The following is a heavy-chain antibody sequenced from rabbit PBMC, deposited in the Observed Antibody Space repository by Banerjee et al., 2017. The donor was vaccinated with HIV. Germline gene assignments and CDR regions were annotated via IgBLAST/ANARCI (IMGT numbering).Heavy chain of an antibody. V-gene: IGHV1S45*01. D-gene: IGHD6-1*01. J-gene: IGHJ4*01. CDR2: IDTVSGSA. CDR3: ARDSYGYGGAVDGFNL. Sequence: QQQLEESGGGLVKPGGTLTLTCTASGFSFSTYYCVCWVRQAPGKGLEWIACIDTVSGSAYYASWAKGRFTISKTSSTTVTLQMTSLTAADTATYFCARDSYGYGGAVDGFNLWGQGTLVTV. CDR1: GFSFSTYYC.